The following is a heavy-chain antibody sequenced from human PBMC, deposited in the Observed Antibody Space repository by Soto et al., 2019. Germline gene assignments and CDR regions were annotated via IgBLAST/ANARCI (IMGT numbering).Heavy chain of an antibody. Sequence: GGSLRLSCAASGFTFSSYWMSWVRQAPGKGLEWVANIKQDGSERYYVDSVKGRFTISRDNAKNSLYLQMSSLRAEDTAVYYCARHYCSGGTCLFDPWGQGTLVTVSS. CDR2: IKQDGSER. CDR1: GFTFSSYW. D-gene: IGHD2-15*01. V-gene: IGHV3-7*01. J-gene: IGHJ5*02. CDR3: ARHYCSGGTCLFDP.